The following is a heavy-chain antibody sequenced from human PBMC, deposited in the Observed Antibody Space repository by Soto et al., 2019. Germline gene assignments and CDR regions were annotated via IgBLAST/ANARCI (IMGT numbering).Heavy chain of an antibody. V-gene: IGHV3-30*18. Sequence: QVQLVESGGGVVQPGRSLRLSCAASGFTFSSYGMHWVRQAPGKGLEWVAVISYDGSNKYYADSVKGRFTISRDNSKNTLYLQMNSLRAEDTAVYYCAKDLDYGVRYGMDVCGQGTTVTVSS. CDR2: ISYDGSNK. CDR1: GFTFSSYG. CDR3: AKDLDYGVRYGMDV. D-gene: IGHD4-17*01. J-gene: IGHJ6*02.